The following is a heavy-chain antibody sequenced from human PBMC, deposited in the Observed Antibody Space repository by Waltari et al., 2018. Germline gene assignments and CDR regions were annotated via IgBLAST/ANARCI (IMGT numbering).Heavy chain of an antibody. CDR3: ARDDNINGASDAFDI. CDR2: INESGSKK. D-gene: IGHD2-8*01. V-gene: IGHV3-7*01. J-gene: IGHJ3*02. CDR1: GFSLTNYW. Sequence: EVSLVESGGDLAQPGESLRLSCAASGFSLTNYWMSWVRQVPGKGLEWVADINESGSKKYYVDSVKGLFTISRDNAKNSVDLQMNSLRVEDTAVYYCARDDNINGASDAFDIWGQGTMVTVSS.